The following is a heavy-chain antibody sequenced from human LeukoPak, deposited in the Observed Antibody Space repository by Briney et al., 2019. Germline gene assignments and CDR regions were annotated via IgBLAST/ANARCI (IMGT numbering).Heavy chain of an antibody. V-gene: IGHV3-23*01. Sequence: PGGSLRLSCAASGFTFSRYAMSWVRQAPGKGLEWVSALGVSVSGYGGSTYYADSVKGRFTISRDNSKNTLYLQMNSLRAEDTAVYYCAKLCSRVRGAFDIWGRGTMVTVSS. J-gene: IGHJ3*02. CDR3: AKLCSRVRGAFDI. D-gene: IGHD6-13*01. CDR2: LGVSVSGYGGST. CDR1: GFTFSRYA.